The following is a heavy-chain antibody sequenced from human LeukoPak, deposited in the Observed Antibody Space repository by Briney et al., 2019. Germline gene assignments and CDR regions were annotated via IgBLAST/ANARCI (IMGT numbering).Heavy chain of an antibody. CDR3: ARGWALHP. CDR1: GESVSSTGAA. CDR2: AYYRSGGYY. J-gene: IGHJ5*02. V-gene: IGHV6-1*01. Sequence: SQTLSLTCGISGESVSSTGAAWDWGRRSPSGGLEWRGRAYYRSGGYYDYAVPPQSRLTINPDTSNNQLSLQLHSATPDATAVYYCARGWALHPWGQGTLVTVSS. D-gene: IGHD1-26*01.